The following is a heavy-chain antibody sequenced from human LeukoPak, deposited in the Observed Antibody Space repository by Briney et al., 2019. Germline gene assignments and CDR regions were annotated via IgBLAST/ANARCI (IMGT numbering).Heavy chain of an antibody. D-gene: IGHD3-3*01. CDR1: GYSISSGYY. V-gene: IGHV4-38-2*01. Sequence: PSETLSLTCAVSGYSISSGYYWGWIRPPPGKGLEWIGNIYHSGSTYYNPSLKSRVTISVDTSKNQFSLKLSSVTAADTAVYYCARLGYDFWSGSISWFDPWGQGTLVTVSS. J-gene: IGHJ5*02. CDR2: IYHSGST. CDR3: ARLGYDFWSGSISWFDP.